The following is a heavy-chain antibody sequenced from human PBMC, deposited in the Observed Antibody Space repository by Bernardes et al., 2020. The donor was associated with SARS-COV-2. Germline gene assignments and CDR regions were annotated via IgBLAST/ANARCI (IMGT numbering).Heavy chain of an antibody. Sequence: GGSLRLSCAASGFTFSSYWMSWVRQAPGKGLEWVANIKGDGSQRSSVDSVKGRFTISRDNAKNSLYLQMNSLRAEDTAVYYCAREGSGYCSSPSCYYEYGMDVWGQGTTVTVSS. V-gene: IGHV3-7*01. CDR2: IKGDGSQR. J-gene: IGHJ6*01. CDR1: GFTFSSYW. D-gene: IGHD2-2*01. CDR3: AREGSGYCSSPSCYYEYGMDV.